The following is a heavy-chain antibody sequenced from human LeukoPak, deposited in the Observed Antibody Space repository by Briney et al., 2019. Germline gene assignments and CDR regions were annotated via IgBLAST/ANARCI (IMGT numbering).Heavy chain of an antibody. CDR3: ARGGIAARPFDWFDP. J-gene: IGHJ5*02. Sequence: SVKVSCKASGGTFSSYAISWVRQAPGQGLEWMGRIIPIFGTANYAQKFQGRVTITTDESTSTAYMELSSLRSEDTAVYYCARGGIAARPFDWFDPWGQGTLVTVSS. V-gene: IGHV1-69*05. CDR2: IIPIFGTA. D-gene: IGHD6-6*01. CDR1: GGTFSSYA.